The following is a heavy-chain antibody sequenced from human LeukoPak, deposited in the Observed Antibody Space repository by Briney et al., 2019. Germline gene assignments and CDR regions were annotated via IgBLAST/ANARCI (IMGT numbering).Heavy chain of an antibody. J-gene: IGHJ4*02. CDR1: GGSFSGYY. Sequence: KPSETLSLTCAVYGGSFSGYYWSWIRQPPGKGLEWIGEINHSGSTNYNPSLKSRVTISVDTSKNQFSLKLSSVTAADTAVYYCATGTYYYDSSGYYPFEYWGQGTLVTVSS. D-gene: IGHD3-22*01. CDR3: ATGTYYYDSSGYYPFEY. V-gene: IGHV4-34*01. CDR2: INHSGST.